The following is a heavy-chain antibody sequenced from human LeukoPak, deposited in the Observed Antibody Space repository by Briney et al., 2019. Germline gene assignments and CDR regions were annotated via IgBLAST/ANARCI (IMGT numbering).Heavy chain of an antibody. D-gene: IGHD2-2*02. V-gene: IGHV3-23*01. CDR2: ISGSGGST. J-gene: IGHJ4*02. CDR3: AKPGSTSCSTCPGFGY. Sequence: GGSLRLSCAASGFTFSSYAMSWVRQAPGKGLEWVSAISGSGGSTDYADSVKGRVTISRDNSKNPLYLKMNSLRAEDTAVYYCAKPGSTSCSTCPGFGYWGQGTLVTVSS. CDR1: GFTFSSYA.